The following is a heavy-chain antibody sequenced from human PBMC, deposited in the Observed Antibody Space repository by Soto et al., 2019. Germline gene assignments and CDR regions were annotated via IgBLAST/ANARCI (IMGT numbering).Heavy chain of an antibody. CDR3: AKPVVTASYYFDY. Sequence: EVQLLESGGGLVQPGGSLRLSCAASGFTFSSYAMSWVRQAPGKGLEWVSAVSGSGGSTYYADSVKGRFTIFRDNSKNTLYLQMNSLRAEDTAVYYCAKPVVTASYYFDYWGQGTLVTVSS. V-gene: IGHV3-23*01. CDR2: VSGSGGST. CDR1: GFTFSSYA. D-gene: IGHD2-21*02. J-gene: IGHJ4*02.